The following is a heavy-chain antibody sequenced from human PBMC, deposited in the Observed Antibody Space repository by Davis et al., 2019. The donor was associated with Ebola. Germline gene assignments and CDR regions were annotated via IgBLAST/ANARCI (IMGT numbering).Heavy chain of an antibody. V-gene: IGHV3-30*18. Sequence: GESLKISCAASGFTFSSYGMHWVRQAPGKGLEWVAVISYDGSNKYYADSVKGRFTISRDNSKNTLYLQMNSLRAEDTAIFYCAKSSQWREYFNSWGQGTLVTVSS. D-gene: IGHD6-19*01. J-gene: IGHJ4*02. CDR2: ISYDGSNK. CDR3: AKSSQWREYFNS. CDR1: GFTFSSYG.